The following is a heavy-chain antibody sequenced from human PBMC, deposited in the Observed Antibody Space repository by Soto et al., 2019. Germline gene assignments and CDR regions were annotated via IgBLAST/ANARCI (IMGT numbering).Heavy chain of an antibody. CDR1: GYTFTSYA. Sequence: QVQLVQSGAEVKKPGASVKVSCKASGYTFTSYAMHWVRQAPGQGLEWMGWINAGNGNTKYSQKFQGRVTIPRDTSASTAYMELSSLRSEDTAVYYCARDTYGDYGYFDYWGQGTLVTVSS. J-gene: IGHJ4*02. D-gene: IGHD4-17*01. CDR3: ARDTYGDYGYFDY. CDR2: INAGNGNT. V-gene: IGHV1-3*01.